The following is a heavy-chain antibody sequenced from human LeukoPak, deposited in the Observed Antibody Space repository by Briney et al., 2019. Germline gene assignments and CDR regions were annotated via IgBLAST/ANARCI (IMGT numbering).Heavy chain of an antibody. CDR1: GGSISSSSYY. V-gene: IGHV4-39*07. J-gene: IGHJ5*02. CDR2: IYYSGST. CDR3: AREGPALLGAHWFDP. Sequence: PSETLSLTCTVSGGSISSSSYYWGWIRQPPGKGLEWIGSIYYSGSTYYNPSLKSRVTISVDTSKNQFFLKLSSVTAADTAVYYCAREGPALLGAHWFDPWGQGTLVTVSS. D-gene: IGHD3-16*01.